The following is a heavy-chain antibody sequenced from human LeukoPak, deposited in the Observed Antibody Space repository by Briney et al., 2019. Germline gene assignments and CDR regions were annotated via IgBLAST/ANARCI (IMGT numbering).Heavy chain of an antibody. D-gene: IGHD1-26*01. CDR1: GFTFSSYS. V-gene: IGHV3-48*01. CDR3: ARAISGSYDRRPFDY. CDR2: ISSSSSTI. J-gene: IGHJ4*02. Sequence: GGCLRLSCAASGFTFSSYSMNWVRQAPGKGLEWVSYISSSSSTIYYAGSVKGRFTISRDNAKNSLYLQMNSLRAEDTAVYYCARAISGSYDRRPFDYWGQGTLVTVSS.